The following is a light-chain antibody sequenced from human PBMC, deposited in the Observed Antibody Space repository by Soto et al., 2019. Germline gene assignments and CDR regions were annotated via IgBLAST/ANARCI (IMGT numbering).Light chain of an antibody. CDR1: SSDVGGYNY. Sequence: QSALSQPASVSGSPGQSITISCTGTSSDVGGYNYVSWYQQHPGKAPKPMIYEVNNRPSGVSNRFSGSKSGNTASLTISGLQAEGEADYYCSSYTSSSTFYVFGTGTKVTVL. CDR2: EVN. J-gene: IGLJ1*01. CDR3: SSYTSSSTFYV. V-gene: IGLV2-14*01.